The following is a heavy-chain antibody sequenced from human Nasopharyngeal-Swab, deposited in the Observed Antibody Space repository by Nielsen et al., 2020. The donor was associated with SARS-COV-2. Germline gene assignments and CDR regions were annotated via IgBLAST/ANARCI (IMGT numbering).Heavy chain of an antibody. D-gene: IGHD1-26*01. CDR2: FDPEDGET. J-gene: IGHJ5*02. CDR3: ATGPAVGATPWFDP. CDR1: GYTLTELS. V-gene: IGHV1-24*01. Sequence: ALVKVSCKVSGYTLTELSMHWVRQAPGKGLEWMGGFDPEDGETIYAQKFQGRVTMTEDTSTDTAYMELSSLRSEDTAVYYCATGPAVGATPWFDPWGQGTLVTVSS.